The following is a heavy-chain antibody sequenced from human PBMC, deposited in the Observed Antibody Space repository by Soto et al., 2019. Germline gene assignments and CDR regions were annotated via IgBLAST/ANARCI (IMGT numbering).Heavy chain of an antibody. Sequence: ASVKVSCKASGYTFTNNDVSWVRQATGQGLEWMGWMNPGSGDTGYAQKFQGRVTMTRDISIATAYLELNSLTSEDTAIYSWARMESFGSLNWLDPWDQVTLITVSS. CDR1: GYTFTNND. J-gene: IGHJ5*02. D-gene: IGHD5-18*01. CDR2: MNPGSGDT. CDR3: ARMESFGSLNWLDP. V-gene: IGHV1-8*02.